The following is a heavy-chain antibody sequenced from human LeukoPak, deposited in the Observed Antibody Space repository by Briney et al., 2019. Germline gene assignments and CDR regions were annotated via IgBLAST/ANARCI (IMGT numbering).Heavy chain of an antibody. Sequence: PGGSLRLSCAASGFTVSSNYMSWVRQAPGKGLEWVSVIYSGGGTYYADSVKGRFTISRDNSKNTLYLQMNSLRAEDTAVYYCAKRPTMDTAMDFDYWGQGTLVTVSS. D-gene: IGHD5-18*01. J-gene: IGHJ4*02. CDR1: GFTVSSNY. V-gene: IGHV3-53*01. CDR2: IYSGGGT. CDR3: AKRPTMDTAMDFDY.